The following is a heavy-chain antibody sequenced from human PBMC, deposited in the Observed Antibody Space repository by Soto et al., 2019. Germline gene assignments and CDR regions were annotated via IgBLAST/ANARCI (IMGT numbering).Heavy chain of an antibody. D-gene: IGHD5-12*01. V-gene: IGHV4-4*02. J-gene: IGHJ6*02. CDR3: SRVSGSYYYRMDV. CDR2: ISHSGST. Sequence: QVQLQESGPGLVKPSGTLSLTCAVSGGSISSSNWWSWVRQPPGKGVEWIGEISHSGSTNYNPSLTRRVPISAAHSQNPSSLKLSSVTAADTAVYYCSRVSGSYYYRMDVWGQGITVTVSS. CDR1: GGSISSSNW.